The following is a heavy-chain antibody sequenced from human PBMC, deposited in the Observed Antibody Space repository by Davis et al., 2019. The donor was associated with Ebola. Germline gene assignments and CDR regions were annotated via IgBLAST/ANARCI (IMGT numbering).Heavy chain of an antibody. V-gene: IGHV3-13*01. CDR1: GFTFSSYD. Sequence: PGGSLRLSCAASGFTFSSYDMHWVRQATGKGLEWVSAIGTAGDTYYPGSVKGRFTISRENAKNSLYLQMNSLRAGDTAVYYCARGHGDYGTLGYWYFDLWGRGTLVTVSS. D-gene: IGHD4-17*01. CDR3: ARGHGDYGTLGYWYFDL. CDR2: IGTAGDT. J-gene: IGHJ2*01.